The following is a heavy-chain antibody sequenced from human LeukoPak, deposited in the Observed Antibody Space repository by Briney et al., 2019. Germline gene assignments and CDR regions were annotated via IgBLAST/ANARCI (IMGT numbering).Heavy chain of an antibody. CDR3: ARDRYSSMWSVFEY. V-gene: IGHV3-33*01. Sequence: AGGSLRLSCAASGFTFSSFGLHWFRQSPGKGLEWVAFIWYDGSTKVYADSVKGRFTISRDNSRNTLYLQVNSLRAEDTAVYYCARDRYSSMWSVFEYWGQGALVTVSS. J-gene: IGHJ4*02. CDR1: GFTFSSFG. D-gene: IGHD6-13*01. CDR2: IWYDGSTK.